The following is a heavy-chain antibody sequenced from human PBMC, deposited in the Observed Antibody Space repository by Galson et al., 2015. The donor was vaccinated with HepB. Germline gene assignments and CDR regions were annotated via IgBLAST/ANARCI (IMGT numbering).Heavy chain of an antibody. J-gene: IGHJ4*02. CDR3: ARDGSSSPPALYYFDY. V-gene: IGHV4-59*01. CDR2: IYYSGST. D-gene: IGHD6-6*01. Sequence: ETLSLTCTVSGGSISSYYWSWIRQPPGKGLEWIGYIYYSGSTNYNPSLKSRVTISVDTSKNQFSLKLSSVTAADTAVYYCARDGSSSPPALYYFDYWGQGTLVTVSS. CDR1: GGSISSYY.